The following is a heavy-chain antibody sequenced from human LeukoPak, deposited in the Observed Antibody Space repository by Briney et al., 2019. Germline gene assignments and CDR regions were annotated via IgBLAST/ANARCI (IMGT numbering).Heavy chain of an antibody. V-gene: IGHV3-23*01. CDR1: GFTFSSYA. D-gene: IGHD5-18*01. Sequence: GGSLRLSCAASGFTFSSYAMSWVRQAPGKGLEWVSAISGSGGSTYYADSVKGRFTISRDNSKNTLYLQMNSLRAEDTAVYYCAEDLRGYSYGCFDYWGQGTLVTVSS. CDR3: AEDLRGYSYGCFDY. J-gene: IGHJ4*02. CDR2: ISGSGGST.